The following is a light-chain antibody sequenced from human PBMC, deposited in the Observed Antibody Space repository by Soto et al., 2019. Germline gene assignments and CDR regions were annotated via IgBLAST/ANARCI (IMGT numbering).Light chain of an antibody. CDR2: GAS. CDR1: QSVSSN. V-gene: IGKV3-15*01. CDR3: QQYDNWLRT. Sequence: EIVMTQSPATLSVSPGERDTLSCRASQSVSSNLAWYQQKPGQAPRLLIYGASTRATGIPERFSGIGSGTEFTLTISSLQSEDLAVYYCQQYDNWLRTFGQGTKLEI. J-gene: IGKJ2*01.